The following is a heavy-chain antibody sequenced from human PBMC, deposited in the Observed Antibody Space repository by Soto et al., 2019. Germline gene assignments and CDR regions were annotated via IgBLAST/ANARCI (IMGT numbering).Heavy chain of an antibody. J-gene: IGHJ4*02. D-gene: IGHD2-15*01. Sequence: QVQLQESGPGLVKPSQTLSLTCTVSGGSISNGDYYWNWIRQPPGKGLEWIGSIYYTGITYYNPSIKSRVTMSLDTSTNQFSLKLSSVTAADTAMHYCTRTSAVEGDYWGQGILVSVSS. CDR2: IYYTGIT. CDR1: GGSISNGDYY. V-gene: IGHV4-30-4*01. CDR3: TRTSAVEGDY.